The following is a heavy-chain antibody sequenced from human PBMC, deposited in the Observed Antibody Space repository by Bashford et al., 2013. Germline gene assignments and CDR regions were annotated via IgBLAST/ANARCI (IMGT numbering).Heavy chain of an antibody. CDR2: INPNSGGT. D-gene: IGHD6-6*01. J-gene: IGHJ5*02. CDR1: GYTFTGYY. V-gene: IGHV1-2*04. CDR3: ARGHSSSSGISWFDP. Sequence: VASVKVSCKASGYTFTGYYMHWVRQAPGQGLEWMGWINPNSGGTNYAQKFQGWVTMTRDTSISTAYMELSRLRSDDTAVYYCARGHSSSSGISWFDPWGQGTLVTVS.